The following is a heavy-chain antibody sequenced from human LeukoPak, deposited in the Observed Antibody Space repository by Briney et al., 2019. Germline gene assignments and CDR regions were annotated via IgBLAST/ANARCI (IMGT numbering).Heavy chain of an antibody. V-gene: IGHV3-30*18. D-gene: IGHD3-10*01. J-gene: IGHJ4*02. CDR2: ISYDGSNK. Sequence: PGGSLRLSCAASGFTFTSYGMHWVRQAPGKGLEWVAVISYDGSNKYYADSVKGRFTISRDNSKNTLYLQMNSLRAEDTAVYYCAKDLRYYGSGSYYNLDYWGQGTLVTVSS. CDR1: GFTFTSYG. CDR3: AKDLRYYGSGSYYNLDY.